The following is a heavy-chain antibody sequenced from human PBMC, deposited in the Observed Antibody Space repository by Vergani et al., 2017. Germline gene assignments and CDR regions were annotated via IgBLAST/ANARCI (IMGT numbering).Heavy chain of an antibody. D-gene: IGHD2-2*01. J-gene: IGHJ6*03. V-gene: IGHV3-53*01. CDR3: AREGYCSSTSCYREGMDV. Sequence: EVQLVEPGGGLIQPGGSLRLSCAASGFTVSSNYMSWVRQAPGKGLEWVSVIYSGGSTYYADSVKGRFTISRDNSKNTLYLQMNSLRAEDTAVYYCAREGYCSSTSCYREGMDVWGKGTTVTVSS. CDR2: IYSGGST. CDR1: GFTVSSNY.